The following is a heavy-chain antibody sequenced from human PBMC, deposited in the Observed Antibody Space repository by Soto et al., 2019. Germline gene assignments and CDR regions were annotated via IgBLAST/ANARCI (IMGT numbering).Heavy chain of an antibody. V-gene: IGHV4-30-2*01. CDR1: GGSISSGGYS. CDR2: IYHSGST. J-gene: IGHJ4*02. D-gene: IGHD2-2*01. CDR3: ARGEEYQLLFFDY. Sequence: SETLSLTCAVSGGSISSGGYSWSWIRQPPGKGLEWIGYIYHSGSTYYNPSLKSRVTISVDRSKNQFSLKLSSVTAADTAVYYCARGEEYQLLFFDYWGQGTLVTVSS.